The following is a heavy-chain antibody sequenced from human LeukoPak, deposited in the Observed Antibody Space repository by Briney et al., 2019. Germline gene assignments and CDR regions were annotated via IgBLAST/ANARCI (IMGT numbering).Heavy chain of an antibody. CDR3: ARGQKWQRITMMVGRKYYFDY. CDR1: GYTFTSYD. J-gene: IGHJ4*02. CDR2: MNPNSGNT. D-gene: IGHD3-22*01. V-gene: IGHV1-8*01. Sequence: ASVKVSCKASGYTFTSYDINWVRQATGQGLEWMGWMNPNSGNTGYAQKFQGRVTMTRNTSISTAYMELSSLRSEDTAVYYCARGQKWQRITMMVGRKYYFDYWGQGTLVTVSS.